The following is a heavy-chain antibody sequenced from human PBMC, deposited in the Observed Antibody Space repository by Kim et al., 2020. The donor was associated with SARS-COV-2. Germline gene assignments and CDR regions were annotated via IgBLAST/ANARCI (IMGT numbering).Heavy chain of an antibody. CDR3: AKAATKISYYGMDV. V-gene: IGHV3-23*01. CDR2: ISGSGGNT. Sequence: GGSLRLSCAASGFSFSSYAVCWVRQAPGKGLEWLSSISGSGGNTYYADSVKGRFTVSRDNSKDTLFLQMNSLRAEDTAVYYCAKAATKISYYGMDVWGHGTTVTVSS. D-gene: IGHD6-25*01. J-gene: IGHJ6*02. CDR1: GFSFSSYA.